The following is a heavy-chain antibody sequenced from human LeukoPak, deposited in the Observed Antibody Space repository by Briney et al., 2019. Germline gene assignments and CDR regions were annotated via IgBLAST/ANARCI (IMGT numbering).Heavy chain of an antibody. V-gene: IGHV3-74*01. J-gene: IGHJ4*02. CDR2: IKTDGSDT. D-gene: IGHD5-12*01. CDR1: GFTFSSYW. Sequence: GGSLRLSCAASGFTFSSYWMHWVRQAPGKGLVWVSRIKTDGSDTSYADSVKGRFAISRDNAKNTLYLQMNSMSAEDTAVYVCAREVASAAFDYWGQGTPVTVSS. CDR3: AREVASAAFDY.